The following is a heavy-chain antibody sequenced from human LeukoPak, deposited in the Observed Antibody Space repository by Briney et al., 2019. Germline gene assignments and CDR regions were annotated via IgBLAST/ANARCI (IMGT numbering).Heavy chain of an antibody. J-gene: IGHJ4*02. CDR2: INQGGSEK. V-gene: IGHV3-7*01. CDR3: ARDLYRIVVVPHYFDS. Sequence: GGSLRLSCAASGFTFSSCWMTWVRQAPGKGLEWVANINQGGSEKYFVDSVKGRFTISRDNAKNSLYLQMNSLRAEDTAVYYCARDLYRIVVVPHYFDSWGQGTLVTVSS. CDR1: GFTFSSCW. D-gene: IGHD3-22*01.